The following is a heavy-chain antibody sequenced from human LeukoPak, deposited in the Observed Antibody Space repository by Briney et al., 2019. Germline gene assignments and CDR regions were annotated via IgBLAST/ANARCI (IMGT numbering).Heavy chain of an antibody. CDR1: GGSFSGYY. CDR3: ARMYSSSWYGWFDP. V-gene: IGHV4-34*01. Sequence: SETLSLICAVYGGSFSGYYWSWIRQPPGKGLEWIGEINHSGSTNYNPSLKSRVTISVDTSKNQFSLKLSSVTAADTAVYYCARMYSSSWYGWFDPWGQGTLVTVSS. D-gene: IGHD6-13*01. J-gene: IGHJ5*02. CDR2: INHSGST.